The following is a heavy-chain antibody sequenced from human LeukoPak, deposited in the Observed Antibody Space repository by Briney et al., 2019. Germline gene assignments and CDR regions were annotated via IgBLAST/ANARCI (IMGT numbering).Heavy chain of an antibody. CDR3: ARDTFQPGLIDS. CDR2: INTDSSDI. D-gene: IGHD2-2*01. J-gene: IGHJ4*02. Sequence: GGSLRLSCAASGFTFSRHAMNWVRQAPGKGLEWVSYINTDSSDIHYADSVKGRFTISRDNARNTLYLQLSSLRAEDSGVYYCARDTFQPGLIDSWGQGTLVTVSS. V-gene: IGHV3-21*05. CDR1: GFTFSRHA.